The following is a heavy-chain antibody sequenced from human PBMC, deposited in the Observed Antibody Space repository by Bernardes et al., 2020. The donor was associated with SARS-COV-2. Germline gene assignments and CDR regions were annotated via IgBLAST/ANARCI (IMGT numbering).Heavy chain of an antibody. CDR2: IHPNSGDT. V-gene: IGHV1-2*02. CDR1: GYTFTDYY. D-gene: IGHD3-3*01. Sequence: ASMKVSCKASGYTFTDYYLHWVRQAPGQGLEWMGWIHPNSGDTNYAQNFQGRVTMTRDTSVSTGYMELSRLTSDDTAVYYCASVTWSQRDGFDVWGQGTRVTVSS. J-gene: IGHJ3*01. CDR3: ASVTWSQRDGFDV.